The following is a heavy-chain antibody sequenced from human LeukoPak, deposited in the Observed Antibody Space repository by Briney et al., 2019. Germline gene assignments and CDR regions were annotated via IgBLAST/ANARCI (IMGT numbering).Heavy chain of an antibody. V-gene: IGHV4-4*07. CDR1: GGSISSYY. CDR3: ARVDDSSGYYLRDWYFDL. D-gene: IGHD3-22*01. CDR2: NYTSGST. Sequence: PSETLSLTCTVSGGSISSYYWSWIRQPAGKGLEWIGRNYTSGSTNYNPSLKSQVTLSVDTSKNQFSLKLSSLTAADTAVYYCARVDDSSGYYLRDWYFDLWGRGTLVTVSS. J-gene: IGHJ2*01.